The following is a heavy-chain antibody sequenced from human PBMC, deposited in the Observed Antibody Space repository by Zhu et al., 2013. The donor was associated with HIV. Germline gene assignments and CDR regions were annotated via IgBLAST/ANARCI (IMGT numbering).Heavy chain of an antibody. J-gene: IGHJ4*02. V-gene: IGHV3-30-3*01. D-gene: IGHD4-17*01. Sequence: VQLVESGGGVVQPGRSLRLSCAASGFTISNYAMHWVRQAPGKGLEWVAVMSYDGSLKYYADFVEGRFTISRDNSKNTLYLQMNSLRTEDTAIYYCARGSYGDLYWGQGTLVTVSS. CDR1: GFTISNYA. CDR2: MSYDGSLK. CDR3: ARGSYGDLY.